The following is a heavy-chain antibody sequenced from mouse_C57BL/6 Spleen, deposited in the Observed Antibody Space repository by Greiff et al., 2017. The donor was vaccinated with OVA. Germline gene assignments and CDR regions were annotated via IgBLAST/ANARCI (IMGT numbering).Heavy chain of an antibody. Sequence: QVQLQQPGAELVKPGASVKMSCKASGYTFTSYWITWVKQRPGQGLEWIGDIYPGSGSTKYNEKFKSKATLTVDTSSSTAYMQLSSLTSEDSAVYYCAKRAYYSNFFDYWGQGTTLTVSS. CDR2: IYPGSGST. D-gene: IGHD2-5*01. V-gene: IGHV1-55*01. J-gene: IGHJ2*01. CDR3: AKRAYYSNFFDY. CDR1: GYTFTSYW.